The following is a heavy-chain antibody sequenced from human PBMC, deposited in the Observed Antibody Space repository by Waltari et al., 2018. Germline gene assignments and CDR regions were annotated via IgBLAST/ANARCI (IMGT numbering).Heavy chain of an antibody. CDR1: GFTFTNNG. Sequence: QVQLVESGGGVVQSGRSLRLSCVGSGFTFTNNGMNWVRQAPGKGREWVAVIWYDGSNKNYVDSVKGRFTISRDNSKNTLYLEMNSLRAEDTAVYFCARGDGGSGLGASDIWGQGTMVTVSS. D-gene: IGHD3-3*01. CDR3: ARGDGGSGLGASDI. J-gene: IGHJ3*02. V-gene: IGHV3-33*01. CDR2: IWYDGSNK.